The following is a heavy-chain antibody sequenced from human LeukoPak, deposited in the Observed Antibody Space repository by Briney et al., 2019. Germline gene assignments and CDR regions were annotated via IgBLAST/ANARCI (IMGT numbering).Heavy chain of an antibody. J-gene: IGHJ3*02. Sequence: GGSLRLSCAASGFTFSSYAMSWVRQAPGKGLEWVSAISGSGGSTYYADSVKGRFTISRDNSKNTLYLQMNSLRAEDTAVYYCAKEYGSGSYSPDAFDIWGQGTMVTVSS. D-gene: IGHD3-10*01. CDR1: GFTFSSYA. V-gene: IGHV3-23*01. CDR3: AKEYGSGSYSPDAFDI. CDR2: ISGSGGST.